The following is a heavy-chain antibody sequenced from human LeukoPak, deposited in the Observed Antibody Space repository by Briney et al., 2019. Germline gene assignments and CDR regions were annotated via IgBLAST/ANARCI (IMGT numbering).Heavy chain of an antibody. D-gene: IGHD1-1*01. Sequence: SETLSLTCAVYGGSFSGYYWSWIRQPPGKGLEWIGEINHSGSTNYNPSLKSRVTISVDTSKNQFSLELSSVTAADTAVYYCAREDDGGTNYWGQGTLVTVSS. CDR2: INHSGST. V-gene: IGHV4-34*01. CDR1: GGSFSGYY. J-gene: IGHJ4*02. CDR3: AREDDGGTNY.